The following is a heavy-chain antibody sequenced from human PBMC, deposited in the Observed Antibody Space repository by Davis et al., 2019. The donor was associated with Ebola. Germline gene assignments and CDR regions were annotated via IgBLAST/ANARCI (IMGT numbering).Heavy chain of an antibody. CDR2: ISYAGGNK. CDR1: GFTFSSYG. CDR3: VKTRSNWWNDALEI. Sequence: GESLKISCAASGFTFSSYGMHWVRQAPGKGLEWVAVISYAGGNKYHADSVKGRFTISRDNSKNTLDLQMNSLRPEDTAVYYCVKTRSNWWNDALEIWGRGTMVIVSS. J-gene: IGHJ3*02. V-gene: IGHV3-30*18. D-gene: IGHD2-8*02.